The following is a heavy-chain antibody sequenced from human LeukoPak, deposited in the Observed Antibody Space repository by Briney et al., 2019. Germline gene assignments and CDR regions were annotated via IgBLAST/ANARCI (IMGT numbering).Heavy chain of an antibody. J-gene: IGHJ4*02. CDR1: EFTFSSYG. CDR2: ISYDGSNE. Sequence: GGSLRLSCAASEFTFSSYGMHWVRQAPGKGLEWVAIISYDGSNECYADSVKGRLTISRDNSKNTLYLQMNSLRAEDTAVYYCAKDRGGYTYIFEYWGQGTLVTVSS. V-gene: IGHV3-30*18. D-gene: IGHD5-18*01. CDR3: AKDRGGYTYIFEY.